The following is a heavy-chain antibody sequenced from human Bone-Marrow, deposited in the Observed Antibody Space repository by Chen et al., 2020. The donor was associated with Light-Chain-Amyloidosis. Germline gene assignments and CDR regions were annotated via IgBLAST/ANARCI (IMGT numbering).Heavy chain of an antibody. CDR1: GFTFSRYW. CDR3: ASYNGGAALNI. Sequence: EVQLAESGGGLVQAGGSLRLSCAASGFTFSRYWMSWVRQAPGKGLEWVTNIKEDGSEKYYVDSVKGRFTISRDNAKNSVYLQMTSLKDEDTALYYCASYNGGAALNIWGQGTMVTVSS. D-gene: IGHD3-16*01. CDR2: IKEDGSEK. V-gene: IGHV3-7*01. J-gene: IGHJ3*02.